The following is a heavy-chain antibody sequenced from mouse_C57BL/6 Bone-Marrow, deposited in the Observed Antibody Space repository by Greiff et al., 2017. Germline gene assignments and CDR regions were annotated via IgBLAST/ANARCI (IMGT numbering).Heavy chain of an antibody. D-gene: IGHD4-1*01. CDR2: IYPSDSET. CDR3: ARKLTGKWYFDV. V-gene: IGHV1-61*01. CDR1: GYTFTSYW. J-gene: IGHJ1*03. Sequence: QVQLQQPGAELVRPGSSVKLSCKASGYTFTSYWMAWVKQRPGQGLEWIGNIYPSDSETHYNQQFKDKATLTVDKSSSTAYMQLSSLTSEDSAVYYCARKLTGKWYFDVWGTGTTVTVSS.